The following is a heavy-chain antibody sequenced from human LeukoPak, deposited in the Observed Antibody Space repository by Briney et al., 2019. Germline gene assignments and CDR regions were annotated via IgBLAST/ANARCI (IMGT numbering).Heavy chain of an antibody. D-gene: IGHD3-3*01. CDR3: ARGFNDFWSGSQLEY. V-gene: IGHV3-30-3*01. Sequence: GGSLRLSCAASGFIFGGYAMHWVRPAPGKGLQWLAVISYDGGKTYYADSVEGRFTISRDNSKSTVYLEINSLRSEDTAIYYCARGFNDFWSGSQLEYWGQGTLVTVCS. J-gene: IGHJ4*02. CDR2: ISYDGGKT. CDR1: GFIFGGYA.